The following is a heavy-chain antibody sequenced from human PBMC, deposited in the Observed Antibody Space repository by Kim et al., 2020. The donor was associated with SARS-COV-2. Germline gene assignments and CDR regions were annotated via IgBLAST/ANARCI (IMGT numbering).Heavy chain of an antibody. CDR3: ARGIAAGGGFDY. Sequence: SETLSLTCAVYGGSFSGYYWSWIRQPPGKGLEWIGEINHSGSTNYNPSLKSRVTISVDTSKNQFSLKLSSVTAADTAVYYCARGIAAGGGFDYWGQGTLV. J-gene: IGHJ4*02. CDR2: INHSGST. CDR1: GGSFSGYY. D-gene: IGHD6-13*01. V-gene: IGHV4-34*01.